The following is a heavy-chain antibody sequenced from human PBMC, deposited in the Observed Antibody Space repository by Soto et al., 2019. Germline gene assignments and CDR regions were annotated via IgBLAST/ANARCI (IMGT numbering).Heavy chain of an antibody. D-gene: IGHD7-27*01. CDR2: VYHTGST. Sequence: SETLSVTCSVSGGSISTVGHYWTWIRQPPGKGLEWIGSVYHTGSTYYSKSLRSRLTISIDTSQNEFSLRLNSVTAADTAVYYCARATGALRSRNCDYWGPGRLVTVSS. J-gene: IGHJ4*01. V-gene: IGHV4-31*03. CDR1: GGSISTVGHY. CDR3: ARATGALRSRNCDY.